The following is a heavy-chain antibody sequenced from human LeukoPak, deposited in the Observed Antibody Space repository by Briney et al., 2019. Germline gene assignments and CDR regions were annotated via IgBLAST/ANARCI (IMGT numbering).Heavy chain of an antibody. V-gene: IGHV1-8*01. Sequence: DPVKVSCKASGYTFSTYDVTWVRQAPGQGLEWMGWMNPNSANTGYAQSFKGRVTMTSDASISSAYMELSSLRSEDTAVYYCARAVRNQLLSEYWGQGTLITVSS. CDR1: GYTFSTYD. CDR3: ARAVRNQLLSEY. CDR2: MNPNSANT. D-gene: IGHD2-2*01. J-gene: IGHJ4*02.